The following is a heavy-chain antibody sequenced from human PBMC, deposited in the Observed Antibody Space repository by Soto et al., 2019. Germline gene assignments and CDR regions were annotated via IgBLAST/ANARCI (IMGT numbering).Heavy chain of an antibody. CDR1: VFTFGNAW. D-gene: IGHD2-2*01. CDR2: IKTNSDGGTV. CDR3: ATVYCATTSCYAPFDY. J-gene: IGHJ4*02. Sequence: GGSLRLSCAASVFTFGNAWLSWVRQAPGKGLEWIGRIKTNSDGGTVDYASPVKGRFTISRDDSKSMLYLDLNSLKTEDTGVYFCATVYCATTSCYAPFDYWGKGTLVTVSS. V-gene: IGHV3-15*01.